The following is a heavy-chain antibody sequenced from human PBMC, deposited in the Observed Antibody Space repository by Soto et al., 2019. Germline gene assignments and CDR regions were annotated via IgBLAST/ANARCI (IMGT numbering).Heavy chain of an antibody. CDR2: ISTDGSRT. V-gene: IGHV3-64D*06. D-gene: IGHD3-22*01. Sequence: GGSLRLSCSGSGFIFSIYAIHWVRQAPGKGLEYVSFISTDGSRTHYTDSVKGRFTISRDNSKNTAYLQMSRLRPEDTAVYYCVKGEYYYDGSAYYPFDYWGQGRMVTVSS. CDR3: VKGEYYYDGSAYYPFDY. J-gene: IGHJ4*02. CDR1: GFIFSIYA.